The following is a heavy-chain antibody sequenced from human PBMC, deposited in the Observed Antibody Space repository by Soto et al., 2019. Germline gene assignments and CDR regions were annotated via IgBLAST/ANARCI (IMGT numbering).Heavy chain of an antibody. CDR3: ARDGRTVTRAYYYYAMDV. Sequence: EVQLVESGGGLVQPGGSLRLSCAASGFTFSSYWMSWVRQAPGKGLERVANIKQDGSEKYYVDSVKGRFTISRDNDKNSLYLQMNSVRAEDTAVYYCARDGRTVTRAYYYYAMDVWGQGTTVTVSS. D-gene: IGHD4-17*01. V-gene: IGHV3-7*03. CDR2: IKQDGSEK. J-gene: IGHJ6*02. CDR1: GFTFSSYW.